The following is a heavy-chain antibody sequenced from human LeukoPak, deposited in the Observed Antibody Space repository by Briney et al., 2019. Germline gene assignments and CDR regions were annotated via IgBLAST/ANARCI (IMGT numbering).Heavy chain of an antibody. V-gene: IGHV1-18*01. CDR1: GYTFTSYG. D-gene: IGHD5-12*01. CDR2: ISAYNGNT. J-gene: IGHJ5*02. CDR3: ARDVKWLRFSWFDP. Sequence: ASVKVSCKASGYTFTSYGISWVRQAPGQGLEWMGWISAYNGNTNYAQKLQCRVTMTTDTSTSTAYMELRSLRSDDTAVYYCARDVKWLRFSWFDPWGQGTLVTVSS.